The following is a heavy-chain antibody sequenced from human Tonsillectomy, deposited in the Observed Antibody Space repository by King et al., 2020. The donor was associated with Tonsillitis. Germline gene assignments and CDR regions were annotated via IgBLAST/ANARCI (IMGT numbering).Heavy chain of an antibody. V-gene: IGHV3-48*01. D-gene: IGHD2-21*01. Sequence: VQLVESGGGLVQPGGSLRLSCAASGFTFSSYSMNWVRQAPGKGLEWVSYISSSSSTIYYADSVKGRFTISRDNAKNSLYLQMNSLRAEDTAVYYCARDRGHCGGEPCTAFDIWGQGTMVTVSS. CDR1: GFTFSSYS. J-gene: IGHJ3*02. CDR2: ISSSSSTI. CDR3: ARDRGHCGGEPCTAFDI.